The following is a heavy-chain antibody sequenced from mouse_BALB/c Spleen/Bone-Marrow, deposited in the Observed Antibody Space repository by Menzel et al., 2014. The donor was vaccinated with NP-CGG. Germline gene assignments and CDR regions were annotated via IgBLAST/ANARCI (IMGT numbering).Heavy chain of an antibody. CDR3: VRHYYGYAPYAMDY. CDR1: GFTFNTYA. J-gene: IGHJ4*01. V-gene: IGHV10-1*02. Sequence: EVQLQESGGGLVQPKGSLKLSCAASGFTFNTYAMNWVCQAPGKGLEWVARIRSKSHNYATYYADSVKDRFTISRDDSQSMLYLQMNNLQTEDTAMYFCVRHYYGYAPYAMDYWGQGTSVTVSS. CDR2: IRSKSHNYAT. D-gene: IGHD1-2*01.